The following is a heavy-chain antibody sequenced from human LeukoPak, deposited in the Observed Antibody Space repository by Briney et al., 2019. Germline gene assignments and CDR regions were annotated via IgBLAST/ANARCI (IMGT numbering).Heavy chain of an antibody. CDR3: ARDLVLGSGSYGQ. CDR2: IHGDGAFT. CDR1: GFTFSTYW. J-gene: IGHJ4*02. D-gene: IGHD3-10*01. V-gene: IGHV3-74*01. Sequence: GGSLRLSCAASGFTFSTYWMHWVRQAPGKGLVWVSRIHGDGAFTTSADSVKGRFTISRDNAQNMVYLQMNSLRVEDTAVYYCARDLVLGSGSYGQWGQGTLVTVSS.